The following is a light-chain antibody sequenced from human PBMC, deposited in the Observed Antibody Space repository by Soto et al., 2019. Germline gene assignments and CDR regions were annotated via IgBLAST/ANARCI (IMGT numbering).Light chain of an antibody. CDR2: DAS. V-gene: IGKV1-5*01. CDR3: QQYTSDSPA. CDR1: QSFSTW. J-gene: IGKJ1*01. Sequence: DIQMTQSPSTLSASVGDRVTITCRASQSFSTWLAWYQQKPGKAPNLLIYDASSLKSGVPSRFSGSGSGTEFTLTISSLQPDDFATYYCQQYTSDSPAFGQGTKV.